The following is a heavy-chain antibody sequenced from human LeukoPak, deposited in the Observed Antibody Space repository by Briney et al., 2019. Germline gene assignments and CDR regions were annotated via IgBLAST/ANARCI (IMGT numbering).Heavy chain of an antibody. CDR2: ISTSGST. V-gene: IGHV4-4*07. D-gene: IGHD3-22*01. CDR1: GGSITTYY. CDR3: ARLGHYDSSGYYPYYFDY. J-gene: IGHJ4*02. Sequence: SETLSLTCTVSGGSITTYYWSWIRQPAGKGLEWIGRISTSGSTNYNPSLKSRVTISVDTSKNQFSLKLSSVTAADTAVYYCARLGHYDSSGYYPYYFDYWGQGTLVTVSS.